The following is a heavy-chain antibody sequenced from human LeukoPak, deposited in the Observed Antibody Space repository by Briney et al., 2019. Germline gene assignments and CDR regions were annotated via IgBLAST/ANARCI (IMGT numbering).Heavy chain of an antibody. CDR1: GGSFSGYY. D-gene: IGHD1-26*01. J-gene: IGHJ4*02. Sequence: SETLSLTCVVYGGSFSGYYWSWIRQPPGKGLEWIGEINHSGSTNYNPSLKSRVTISVDTSKNQFSLKLSSVTAADTAVYYCARDIVGATHHFDYWGQGTLVTVSS. V-gene: IGHV4-34*01. CDR3: ARDIVGATHHFDY. CDR2: INHSGST.